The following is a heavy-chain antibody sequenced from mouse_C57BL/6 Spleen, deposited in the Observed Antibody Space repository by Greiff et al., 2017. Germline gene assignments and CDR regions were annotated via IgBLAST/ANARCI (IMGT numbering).Heavy chain of an antibody. Sequence: VQLQQSGAELMKPGASVKLSCKASGYTFTGYWIEWVKQRPGHGLEWIGEILPGSGSTNYNEKFKGKATFTADTSSNTAYMQLSNLTTEDSAIYDSARSYYCNPAWFAYWGQGTLVTVSA. CDR3: ARSYYCNPAWFAY. V-gene: IGHV1-9*01. CDR2: ILPGSGST. J-gene: IGHJ3*01. D-gene: IGHD2-10*01. CDR1: GYTFTGYW.